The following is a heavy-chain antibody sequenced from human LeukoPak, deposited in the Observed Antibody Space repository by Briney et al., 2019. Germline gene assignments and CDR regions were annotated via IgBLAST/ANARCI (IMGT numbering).Heavy chain of an antibody. CDR2: IYYSGST. D-gene: IGHD2-21*01. V-gene: IGHV4-59*12. Sequence: SETLSLTCTVSGGSISSYYWSWIRQPPGKGLEWIGYIYYSGSTNYNPSLKSRVTISVDTSKNQFSLRLSSVTAADTAVYYCARGDPNYFYYYMDVWGKGTTVTVSS. CDR1: GGSISSYY. J-gene: IGHJ6*03. CDR3: ARGDPNYFYYYMDV.